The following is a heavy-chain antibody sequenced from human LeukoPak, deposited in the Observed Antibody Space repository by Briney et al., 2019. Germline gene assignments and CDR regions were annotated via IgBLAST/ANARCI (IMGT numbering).Heavy chain of an antibody. CDR2: ISSSGSTI. CDR3: ARVRLDILTGYFDY. Sequence: GGSLRLSCAASGFTFSSYEMNWVRQAPGKGLEWVSYISSSGSTIYYADSVKGRFTISRDNAKNSLYLQMNSLRAEDTAVYYCARVRLDILTGYFDYWGQGTLVTVSS. D-gene: IGHD3-9*01. CDR1: GFTFSSYE. V-gene: IGHV3-48*03. J-gene: IGHJ4*02.